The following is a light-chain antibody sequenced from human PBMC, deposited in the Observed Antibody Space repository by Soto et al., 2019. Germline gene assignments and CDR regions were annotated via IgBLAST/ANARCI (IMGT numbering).Light chain of an antibody. V-gene: IGLV3-21*04. CDR1: NIGSKS. CDR3: QVWDSSSDHVV. CDR2: YDS. J-gene: IGLJ2*01. Sequence: SYELAQSPSVSVAPGKTASIPCGGNNIGSKSVHWYPQKPGQAPVLVIFYDSDRPSGIPERFSGSNSGNTATLTISRVEAGDEADYYCQVWDSSSDHVVFGGGTKLTVL.